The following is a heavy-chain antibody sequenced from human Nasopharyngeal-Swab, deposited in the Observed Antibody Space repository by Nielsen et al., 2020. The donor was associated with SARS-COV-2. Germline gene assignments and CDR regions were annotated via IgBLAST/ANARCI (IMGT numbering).Heavy chain of an antibody. CDR3: ASGRLRFLEWPAEGEFYYYYGMDV. Sequence: WIRQPPGKGLEWVAVISYDGSNKYYADSVKGRFTISRDNSKNTLYLQMNSLRAEDTAVYYCASGRLRFLEWPAEGEFYYYYGMDVWGQGTTVTVSS. CDR2: ISYDGSNK. J-gene: IGHJ6*02. D-gene: IGHD3-3*01. V-gene: IGHV3-30*03.